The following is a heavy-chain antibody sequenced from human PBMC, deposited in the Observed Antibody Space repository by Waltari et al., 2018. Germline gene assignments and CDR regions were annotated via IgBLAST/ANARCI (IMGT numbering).Heavy chain of an antibody. CDR3: ARGANFYYDSSGYYYEY. J-gene: IGHJ4*02. V-gene: IGHV4-30-4*08. Sequence: QVQLQESGPGLVKPSQTLSLTCTVSGGSISSGDYYWSWIRQPPGKGLEWIGYIYYSGSTYYNPSLKSRVTISVDTSKNQFSLKLSSVTAADTAVYYCARGANFYYDSSGYYYEYWGQGTLVTVS. CDR2: IYYSGST. D-gene: IGHD3-22*01. CDR1: GGSISSGDYY.